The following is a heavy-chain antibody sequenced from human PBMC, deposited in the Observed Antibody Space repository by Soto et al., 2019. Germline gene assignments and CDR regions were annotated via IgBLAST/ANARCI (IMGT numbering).Heavy chain of an antibody. CDR3: ARGFPYNTNNYYYSVFDY. CDR1: GDSISSGGYS. D-gene: IGHD3-22*01. Sequence: SETLSLTCAVSGDSISSGGYSWSWIRQPPGKGLEWIGYIYHTGTTFYNPSLKSRVTISVDRSKNQFSLRLSSVTAADTAVYYCARGFPYNTNNYYYSVFDYWGQGTLVTVSS. V-gene: IGHV4-30-2*01. J-gene: IGHJ4*01. CDR2: IYHTGTT.